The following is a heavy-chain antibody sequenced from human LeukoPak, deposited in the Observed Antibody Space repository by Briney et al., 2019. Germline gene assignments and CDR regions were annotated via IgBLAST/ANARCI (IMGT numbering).Heavy chain of an antibody. D-gene: IGHD3-16*01. J-gene: IGHJ3*02. CDR3: ARDLGFEGAFDI. V-gene: IGHV3-74*01. CDR1: GFTFSSYW. Sequence: PGGSLRLSCAASGFTFSSYWIHWVRQAPGKGLVWVSRINTDGSSTTYADSVKGRFTISRDNAKNTLYLQMNSLRAEDTAVYYCARDLGFEGAFDIWGQGTMVTVSS. CDR2: INTDGSST.